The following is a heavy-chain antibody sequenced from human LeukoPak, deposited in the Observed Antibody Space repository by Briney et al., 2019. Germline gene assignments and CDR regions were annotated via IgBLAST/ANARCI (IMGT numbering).Heavy chain of an antibody. Sequence: PGGSLGLSCAASGFTFSSYAMSWVRQAPGKGLEWVSAISGSGGRTYYADSVRGRFTISRDNSKNTLYLQMNSLRAEDTALYYCAKDVLGFIAPDFWGQGTLVTVSS. CDR3: AKDVLGFIAPDF. CDR2: ISGSGGRT. CDR1: GFTFSSYA. J-gene: IGHJ4*02. D-gene: IGHD6-13*01. V-gene: IGHV3-23*01.